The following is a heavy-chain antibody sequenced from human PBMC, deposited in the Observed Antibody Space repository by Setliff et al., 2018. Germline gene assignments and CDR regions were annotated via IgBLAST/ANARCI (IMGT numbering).Heavy chain of an antibody. CDR2: IRSKTSGFAT. D-gene: IGHD6-19*01. V-gene: IGHV3-73*01. CDR3: SRAVDGRTWFDP. CDR1: GFTFSGSA. Sequence: GESLTISCAASGFTFSGSAMHWVRQASGKGLEWVGRIRSKTSGFATAYSASVKGRFTISRDDSMNTAYLQMDSLRTEDTAVYYCSRAVDGRTWFDPWGQGTLVTISS. J-gene: IGHJ5*02.